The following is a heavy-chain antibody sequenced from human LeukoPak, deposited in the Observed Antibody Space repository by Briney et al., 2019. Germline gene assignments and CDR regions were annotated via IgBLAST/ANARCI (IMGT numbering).Heavy chain of an antibody. D-gene: IGHD3-22*01. CDR3: ARESLGSSGYYRDY. CDR2: ISSSSSYI. J-gene: IGHJ4*02. CDR1: GFTFSTFA. V-gene: IGHV3-21*01. Sequence: GGSLRLSCAASGFTFSTFAMSWIRQAPGQGLEWVSAISSSSSYIYYADSVKGRFTISRDNAKNSLYLQMNSLRAEDTAVYYCARESLGSSGYYRDYWGQGTLVTVSS.